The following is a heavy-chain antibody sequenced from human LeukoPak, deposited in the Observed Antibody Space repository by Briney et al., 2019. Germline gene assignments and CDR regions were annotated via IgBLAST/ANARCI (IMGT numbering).Heavy chain of an antibody. CDR3: VRDRGSGSYQTHEFFEH. V-gene: IGHV3-7*01. CDR1: GFTVTNYW. Sequence: GGSLRLSCAASGFTVTNYWMSSVRQAPGKGLEWVVLIRVDGVDIDSVGSVKGRFTISKDNTKNSLYLQMNSLRAEDTAMYYCVRDRGSGSYQTHEFFEHWGQGTLVTVSS. J-gene: IGHJ1*01. D-gene: IGHD1-26*01. CDR2: IRVDGVDI.